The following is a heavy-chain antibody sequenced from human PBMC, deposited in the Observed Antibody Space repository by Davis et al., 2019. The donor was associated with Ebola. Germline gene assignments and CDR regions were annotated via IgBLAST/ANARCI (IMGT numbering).Heavy chain of an antibody. CDR2: INPITGGT. J-gene: IGHJ3*02. Sequence: ASVPVSCKASGYRFTSYYMHWVRQAPGQGLEWMGIINPITGGTSYAQNFQVRVNMTRDTSTSTVYMELSSLRSEDTAVYSCAREGGRYYDSSGYVFDIWGQGTMVKVAS. D-gene: IGHD3-22*01. CDR3: AREGGRYYDSSGYVFDI. V-gene: IGHV1-46*01. CDR1: GYRFTSYY.